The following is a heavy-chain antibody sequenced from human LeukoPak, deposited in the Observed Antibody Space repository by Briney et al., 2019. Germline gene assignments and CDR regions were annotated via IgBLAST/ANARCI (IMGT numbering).Heavy chain of an antibody. Sequence: ASVKVSCKASGYTFTGYYMHWVRQAPGQGLEWMGWINPNSGGTNYAQKFQGRVTMTRDTSISTAYMELSRLRSDDTAVYYCARPATVVTNDAFDIWGRGTMVTVSS. CDR2: INPNSGGT. CDR1: GYTFTGYY. V-gene: IGHV1-2*02. J-gene: IGHJ3*02. D-gene: IGHD4-17*01. CDR3: ARPATVVTNDAFDI.